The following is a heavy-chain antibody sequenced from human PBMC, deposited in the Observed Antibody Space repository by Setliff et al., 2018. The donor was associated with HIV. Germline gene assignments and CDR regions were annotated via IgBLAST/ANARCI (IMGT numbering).Heavy chain of an antibody. CDR3: ASGSPFDGFDM. Sequence: PSETLSLPCTVSGGSMSTHYWSWIRQTPGKGLEWIGHIYTTGSTHYNPSLRSRVTISIDTSKSHFSLRLKSVTAADTALYYCASGSPFDGFDMWGQGTMVTVSS. D-gene: IGHD1-26*01. CDR1: GGSMSTHY. CDR2: IYTTGST. J-gene: IGHJ3*02. V-gene: IGHV4-59*11.